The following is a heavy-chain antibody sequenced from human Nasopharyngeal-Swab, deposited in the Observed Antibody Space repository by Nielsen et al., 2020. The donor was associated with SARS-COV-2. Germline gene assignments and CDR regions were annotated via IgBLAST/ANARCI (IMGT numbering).Heavy chain of an antibody. CDR2: ISSDESTT. V-gene: IGHV3-74*01. J-gene: IGHJ4*02. CDR3: ARDSPWQELDY. D-gene: IGHD1-1*01. Sequence: GGSLRLSCAASGFSFSIYWMHWVHQPPGKGLVWVSGISSDESTTTYADSVKGRFTISRDNTKNTLYLQMNSLRAEDTAVYYCARDSPWQELDYWGQGTLVTVSS. CDR1: GFSFSIYW.